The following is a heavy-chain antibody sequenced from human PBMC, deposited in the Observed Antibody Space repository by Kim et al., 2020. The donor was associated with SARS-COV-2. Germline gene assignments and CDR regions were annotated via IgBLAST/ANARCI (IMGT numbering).Heavy chain of an antibody. CDR1: GFTFSDYY. CDR3: ARDEGWGGDYYYYGLDV. J-gene: IGHJ6*02. V-gene: IGHV3-11*05. CDR2: ISSSSSYT. D-gene: IGHD6-19*01. Sequence: GGSLRLSCAASGFTFSDYYMSWIRQAPGKGLEWVSYISSSSSYTNYADSVKGRFTISRDNAKNSLYLQMNSLRAEDTAVYYCARDEGWGGDYYYYGLDVWGRGTTVTVSS.